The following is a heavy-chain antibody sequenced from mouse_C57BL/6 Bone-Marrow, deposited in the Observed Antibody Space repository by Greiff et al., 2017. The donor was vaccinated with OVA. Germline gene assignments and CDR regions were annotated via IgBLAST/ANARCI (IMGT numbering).Heavy chain of an antibody. CDR2: INSDGGST. D-gene: IGHD2-4*01. Sequence: EVMLVESGGGLVQPGESLKLSCESNEYEFTSHDMSWVRKTPEKRLELVAAINSDGGSTYYPDTMERRFIISRDNTKKTLYLQMSSLRSEDTALYYCARQSYYDYDVRDYWGQGTTLTVSS. CDR1: EYEFTSHD. J-gene: IGHJ2*01. CDR3: ARQSYYDYDVRDY. V-gene: IGHV5-2*01.